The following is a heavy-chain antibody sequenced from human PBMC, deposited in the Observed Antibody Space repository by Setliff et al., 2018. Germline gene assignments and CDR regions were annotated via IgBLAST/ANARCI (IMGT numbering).Heavy chain of an antibody. D-gene: IGHD6-25*01. Sequence: HPSETLSLTCNVSGGSISSYSWSWIRQAPGKGLEWVSGLNDVGHNTYYADSVKGRSTISRDNSKNTLYLQMNSLRAEDAAVYYCAKHVLSSGWPNDAFDFWGQGTMVTVSS. V-gene: IGHV3-23*01. CDR3: AKHVLSSGWPNDAFDF. J-gene: IGHJ3*01. CDR2: LNDVGHNT. CDR1: GGSISSYS.